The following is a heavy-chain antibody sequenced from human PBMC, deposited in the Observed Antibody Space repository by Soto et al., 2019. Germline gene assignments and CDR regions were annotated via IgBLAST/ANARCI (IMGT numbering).Heavy chain of an antibody. CDR2: IYDSGRT. V-gene: IGHV4-31*03. CDR1: GASIGSGSYY. Sequence: QVQLQESGPGLVQPSQTLSLTCTVSGASIGSGSYYWSWIRQYPGEGLVWIGHIYDSGRTYYNPSLERRVSISIERSKNEFSLTLTSVTAADTAVYYCARLTTIITGAFDDWGLGTVVTVSS. J-gene: IGHJ4*02. D-gene: IGHD7-27*01. CDR3: ARLTTIITGAFDD.